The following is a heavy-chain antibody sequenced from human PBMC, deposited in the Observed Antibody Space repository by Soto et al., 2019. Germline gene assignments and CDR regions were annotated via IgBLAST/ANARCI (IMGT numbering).Heavy chain of an antibody. V-gene: IGHV3-23*01. CDR3: AKMVYAYNWFDP. D-gene: IGHD2-8*01. Sequence: PGGSLRLSCAASGFTFRSYAMSWVRQAPGKGLEWVSAISGSGGSTYYADSVKGRFTISRDNSKDTLYLQMNSLRAEDTAVYYCAKMVYAYNWFDPWGQGTLVTVSS. J-gene: IGHJ5*02. CDR1: GFTFRSYA. CDR2: ISGSGGST.